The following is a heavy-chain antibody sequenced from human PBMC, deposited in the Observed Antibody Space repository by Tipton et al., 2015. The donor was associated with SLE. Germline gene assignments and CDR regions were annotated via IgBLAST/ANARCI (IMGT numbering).Heavy chain of an antibody. D-gene: IGHD3-10*01. V-gene: IGHV4-34*01. J-gene: IGHJ3*02. Sequence: TLSLTCVVYGGSFSGYYWSWIRQPPGKGLEWIGEMDHSGITNYNPSLKSRVTISVETSKNHFSLTLSSVTAADTAVYYCARNPITMVRGVIPGVFDIWGQGTMVTVSS. CDR3: ARNPITMVRGVIPGVFDI. CDR1: GGSFSGYY. CDR2: MDHSGIT.